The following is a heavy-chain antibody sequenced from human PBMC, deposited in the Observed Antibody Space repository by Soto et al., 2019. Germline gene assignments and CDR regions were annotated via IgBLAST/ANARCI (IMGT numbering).Heavy chain of an antibody. CDR3: ARGRYGDY. Sequence: QVHLVQSGAEVKKPGASVKVSCKSSGYTFTSYGITWVRQAPGQGLEWMGWISAHNGNTDYARKLQGRVIVTRDTSPTTAHPEQRSPISDDTAVYYCARGRYGDYWGQGALVTGSS. D-gene: IGHD1-1*01. CDR1: GYTFTSYG. CDR2: ISAHNGNT. V-gene: IGHV1-18*01. J-gene: IGHJ4*02.